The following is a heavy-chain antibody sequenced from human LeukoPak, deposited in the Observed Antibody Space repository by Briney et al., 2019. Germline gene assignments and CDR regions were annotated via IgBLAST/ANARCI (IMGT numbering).Heavy chain of an antibody. Sequence: PSETLSLTCAVYGGSFNGYYWSWIRQPPGKGLEWIGEINHSGSTNYNPSLKSRVTISVDTSKNQFSLKLSSVTAADTAVYYCARGPYGASDYWGQGTLVTVSS. J-gene: IGHJ4*02. D-gene: IGHD4-17*01. V-gene: IGHV4-34*01. CDR3: ARGPYGASDY. CDR2: INHSGST. CDR1: GGSFNGYY.